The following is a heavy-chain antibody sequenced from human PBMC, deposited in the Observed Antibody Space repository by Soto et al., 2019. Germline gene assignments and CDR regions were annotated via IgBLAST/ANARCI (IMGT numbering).Heavy chain of an antibody. D-gene: IGHD4-17*01. CDR1: GGSISSGGYY. CDR3: APFNYGVPYFNY. V-gene: IGHV4-31*03. CDR2: IYYSGST. Sequence: SETLSLTCTVSGGSISSGGYYWSWIRQHPGKGLEWIGYIYYSGSTYYNPSLKSRVTISVDTSKNQFSLKLSSVTAADTAVYYCAPFNYGVPYFNYWGRGTLVTVSS. J-gene: IGHJ4*02.